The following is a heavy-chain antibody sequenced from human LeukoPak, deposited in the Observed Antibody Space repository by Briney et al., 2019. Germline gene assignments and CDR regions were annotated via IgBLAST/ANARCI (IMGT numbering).Heavy chain of an antibody. D-gene: IGHD3-16*01. J-gene: IGHJ4*02. CDR3: GSLGELWSSVDY. CDR2: IYHSGST. V-gene: IGHV4-38-2*02. CDR1: GYSISSGYY. Sequence: PSETLSLTCTVSGYSISSGYYWGWIRQPPGKGLEWIGSIYHSGSTYYNPSLKSRVTISVDTSKNQFSLKLSSVTAADTAVYYCGSLGELWSSVDYWGQGTLVTVSS.